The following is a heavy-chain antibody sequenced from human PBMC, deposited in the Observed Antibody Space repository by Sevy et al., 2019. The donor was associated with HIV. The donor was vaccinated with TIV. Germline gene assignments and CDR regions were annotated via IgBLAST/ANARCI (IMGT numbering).Heavy chain of an antibody. CDR1: GFTFSSYW. D-gene: IGHD3-16*02. CDR2: IKQDGSEK. J-gene: IGHJ6*03. Sequence: GGSLRLSCAASGFTFSSYWISWVRQAPGKGLEWVANIKQDGSEKYYVDSVKGRFTISRDNAKNSLYLQMNSLRAEDTAVYYCASSLGELSFFYYYYMDVWGKGTTVTVSS. V-gene: IGHV3-7*01. CDR3: ASSLGELSFFYYYYMDV.